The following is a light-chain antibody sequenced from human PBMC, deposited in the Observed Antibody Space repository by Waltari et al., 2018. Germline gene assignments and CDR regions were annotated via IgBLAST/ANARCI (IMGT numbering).Light chain of an antibody. Sequence: QLVLTQSPSASAPLGASVKRTCTLGSGHSSNVIAWLPQQPAKGPRNLMKVNSAGSHSKGDKIPDLFSGSSAGAEHCLTIAGLQAEDEADYYCQTGGHGTWVFGGGTKLTVL. V-gene: IGLV4-69*01. CDR2: VNSAGSH. CDR1: SGHSSNV. J-gene: IGLJ3*02. CDR3: QTGGHGTWV.